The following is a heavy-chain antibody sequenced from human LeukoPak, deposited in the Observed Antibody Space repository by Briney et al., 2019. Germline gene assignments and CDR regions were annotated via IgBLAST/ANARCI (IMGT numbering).Heavy chain of an antibody. CDR2: IGTTSGAI. V-gene: IGHV3-48*01. Sequence: GGSLRLSCAASGFTFNAFGMNWVRQAPGKGLEWVSYIGTTSGAIYYADSVKGRFTIPRDSAKNSLYLQMNSLRAEDTAVYYCARFRTWGDKAFDYWGQGTLVTVSS. J-gene: IGHJ4*02. D-gene: IGHD2-21*02. CDR3: ARFRTWGDKAFDY. CDR1: GFTFNAFG.